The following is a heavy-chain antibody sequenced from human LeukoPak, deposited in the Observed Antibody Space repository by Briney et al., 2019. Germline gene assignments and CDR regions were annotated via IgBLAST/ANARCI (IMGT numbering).Heavy chain of an antibody. V-gene: IGHV3-7*01. CDR3: ARDFHSSGWYAEDAFDI. D-gene: IGHD6-19*01. CDR1: GFTFSSYW. Sequence: GGSLRLSCAASGFTFSSYWMSWVRQAPGKGLEWVANIKQDGSEKDYVDSVKGRFTISRDNDKNSLYLQMNSLRAEDTAVYYCARDFHSSGWYAEDAFDIWGQGTMVTVSS. CDR2: IKQDGSEK. J-gene: IGHJ3*02.